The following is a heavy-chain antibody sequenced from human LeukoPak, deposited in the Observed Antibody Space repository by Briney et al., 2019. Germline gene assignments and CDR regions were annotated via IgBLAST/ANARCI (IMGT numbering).Heavy chain of an antibody. CDR3: AGTYYLDY. V-gene: IGHV3-21*01. CDR2: ISSSSSYI. J-gene: IGHJ4*02. Sequence: GGSLRLSCAASGFTFSSYTMNWVRQAPGKGLEWVSSISSSSSYIYYADSVKGRFTISRDNAKNSLYLQVNSLRAEDTAVYYCAGTYYLDYWGQGTLVTVSS. CDR1: GFTFSSYT.